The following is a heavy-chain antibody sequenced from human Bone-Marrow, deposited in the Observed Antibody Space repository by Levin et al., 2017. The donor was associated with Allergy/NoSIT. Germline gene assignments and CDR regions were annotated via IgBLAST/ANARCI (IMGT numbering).Heavy chain of an antibody. CDR1: GFTFSSYE. Sequence: PGGSLRLSCAASGFTFSSYEMNWVRQAPGKGLEWISYISSSGSTIYNADSVKGRFTISRDNAKNSLYLQMSSLRAEDTAVYYCARKGPYYYYGLDVWGQGTTVTVSS. CDR2: ISSSGSTI. CDR3: ARKGPYYYYGLDV. V-gene: IGHV3-48*03. J-gene: IGHJ6*02.